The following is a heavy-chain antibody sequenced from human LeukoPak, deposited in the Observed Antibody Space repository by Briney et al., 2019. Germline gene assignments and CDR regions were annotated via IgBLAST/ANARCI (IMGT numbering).Heavy chain of an antibody. Sequence: GGSLRLSCAASGFTFSSYAMSWVRQAPGKGLEWVSAISGSGGSTYYADSVKGRFTISRDNSKNSLYLQMNSLRAEDTAMYYCASQSYGLFHYWGQGTLVTVSS. J-gene: IGHJ4*02. CDR3: ASQSYGLFHY. CDR2: ISGSGGST. D-gene: IGHD4-17*01. V-gene: IGHV3-23*01. CDR1: GFTFSSYA.